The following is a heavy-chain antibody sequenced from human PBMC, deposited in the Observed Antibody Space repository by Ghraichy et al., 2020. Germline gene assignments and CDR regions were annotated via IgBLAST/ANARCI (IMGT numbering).Heavy chain of an antibody. CDR1: GFTFRTYA. CDR3: AKFARDWPNEYLQH. J-gene: IGHJ1*01. CDR2: ITDNGGTT. Sequence: GSLRLSCAVSGFTFRTYAMSWVRQAPGKGLEWVSAITDNGGTTYDAESVKGRFTISRDNSKNTLFLQMNSLRGEDTAVYYCAKFARDWPNEYLQHWGQGALVTVSS. V-gene: IGHV3-23*01. D-gene: IGHD3/OR15-3a*01.